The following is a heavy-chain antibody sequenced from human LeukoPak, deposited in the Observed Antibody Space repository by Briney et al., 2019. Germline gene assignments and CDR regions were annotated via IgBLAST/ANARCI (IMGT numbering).Heavy chain of an antibody. CDR3: ARDRADGYNLGYDAFDI. J-gene: IGHJ3*02. Sequence: PSETLSLTCTVSGGSISSSSYYWGWIRQSPGKGLEWTGYINYSGSTNYNRSLKSRVTISVDTSKNQFSLNLSSVTAADTAVYYCARDRADGYNLGYDAFDIWGQGTMVTVSS. CDR1: GGSISSSSYY. D-gene: IGHD5-24*01. V-gene: IGHV4-61*01. CDR2: INYSGST.